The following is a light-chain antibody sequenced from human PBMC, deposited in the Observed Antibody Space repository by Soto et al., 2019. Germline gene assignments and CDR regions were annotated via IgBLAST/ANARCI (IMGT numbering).Light chain of an antibody. CDR2: DVT. V-gene: IGLV2-11*01. Sequence: QSALTQPRSVSGSPGQSVTISCTGTSSDVGGYHYVSWYQHHPGKAPKLVIYDVTKRPSGVPHRFSGSKSDNTASLTISGLQAEDEADYYCGSYAGSYIYVFGTGTKLTVL. J-gene: IGLJ1*01. CDR3: GSYAGSYIYV. CDR1: SSDVGGYHY.